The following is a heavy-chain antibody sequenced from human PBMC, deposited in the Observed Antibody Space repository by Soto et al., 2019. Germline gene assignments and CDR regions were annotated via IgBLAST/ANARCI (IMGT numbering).Heavy chain of an antibody. CDR3: AKGFGGGPSWVMDV. V-gene: IGHV4-30-2*02. Sequence: PLEMLSLTCTVSGGYINSGGDSCTLIRQPPGKGLEWIGFIYHTGTTYYNPSLKSRVTMSVDTSKSQFSLKLSSVTAADTAVYYCAKGFGGGPSWVMDVWGQGTTVTAP. J-gene: IGHJ6*02. D-gene: IGHD3-10*01. CDR1: GGYINSGGDS. CDR2: IYHTGTT.